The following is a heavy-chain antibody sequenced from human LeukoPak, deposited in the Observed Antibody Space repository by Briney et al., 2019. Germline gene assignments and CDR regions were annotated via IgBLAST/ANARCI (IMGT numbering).Heavy chain of an antibody. V-gene: IGHV1-69*05. CDR3: ARGVMITFGGVIVIRNYFDY. CDR1: GGTFSSYA. CDR2: IIPIFGTA. J-gene: IGHJ4*02. D-gene: IGHD3-16*02. Sequence: GASVKVSCKASGGTFSSYAISWVRQAPGQGLEWVGGIIPIFGTANYAQKFQGRVTITTDESTSTAYMELTSLRSEDTAVYYCARGVMITFGGVIVIRNYFDYWGQGTLVTVSS.